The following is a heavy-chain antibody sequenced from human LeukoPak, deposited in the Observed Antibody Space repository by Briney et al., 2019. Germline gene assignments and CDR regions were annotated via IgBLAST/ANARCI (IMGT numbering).Heavy chain of an antibody. CDR1: GFTFKLYW. Sequence: GGSLRLSCAASGFTFKLYWMHWVRQVPGKRPVWVSRINDDGSDTIYADSVKGRFTISRDNAKNSLYLDMNSLRAEDTAMYYCVRNRGWLQFDNWGQGTLVTVSS. CDR3: VRNRGWLQFDN. CDR2: INDDGSDT. D-gene: IGHD5-24*01. J-gene: IGHJ4*02. V-gene: IGHV3-74*01.